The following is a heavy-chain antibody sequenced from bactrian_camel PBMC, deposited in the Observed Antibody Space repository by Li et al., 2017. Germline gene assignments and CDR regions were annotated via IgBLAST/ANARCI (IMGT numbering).Heavy chain of an antibody. Sequence: HVQLVESGGGSVQAGGSLRLTCVATGTVYTDVCMGWVRRVPGARDEGVAGIARDGGTTYADRVKGRFTVSRDYAKNTLDLQMNNLQPEDTAMYYCAAGLSTFSCGWPQAGEYDYWGQGTQVTVS. J-gene: IGHJ4*01. CDR1: GTVYTDVC. V-gene: IGHV3S53*01. CDR2: IARDGGT. CDR3: AAGLSTFSCGWPQAGEYDY. D-gene: IGHD3*01.